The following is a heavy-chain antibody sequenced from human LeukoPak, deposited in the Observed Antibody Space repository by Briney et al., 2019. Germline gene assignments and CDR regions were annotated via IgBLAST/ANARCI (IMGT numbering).Heavy chain of an antibody. CDR3: ARDRVGSGWPRPYYFEV. D-gene: IGHD6-19*01. J-gene: IGHJ4*02. V-gene: IGHV1-2*02. CDR1: GYTLTGYY. CDR2: INPNTVAT. Sequence: GASVKVSCKPSGYTLTGYYLHWVRQAPGQRLEWMGWINPNTVATHSAQKFQGSITMTRDTSISTANMDLSRLRSDATAVYSCARDRVGSGWPRPYYFEVWGQGTLVTVSS.